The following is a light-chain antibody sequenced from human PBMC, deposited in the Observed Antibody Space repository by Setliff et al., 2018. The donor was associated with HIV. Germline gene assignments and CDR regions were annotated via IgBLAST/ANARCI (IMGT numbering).Light chain of an antibody. CDR3: SSSTSDTSDV. CDR1: SNDIGSSDY. Sequence: QSALTQPASVSGSPGQSITISCSGTSNDIGSSDYVSWYQQHPGKSPKLILYHVSNRPSGVSHRFSGFKSGHTASLTISGLQADDEADYYCSSSTSDTSDVFGTGTKGTVL. V-gene: IGLV2-14*03. J-gene: IGLJ1*01. CDR2: HVS.